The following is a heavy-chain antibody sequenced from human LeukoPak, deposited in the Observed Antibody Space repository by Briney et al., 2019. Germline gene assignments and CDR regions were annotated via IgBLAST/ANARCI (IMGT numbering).Heavy chain of an antibody. V-gene: IGHV1-69*05. Sequence: ASVKVSCKASGGTFSSYAISWVRQAPGQGLEWMGGIIPIFGTANYAQKFQGRVTITTDESTSTAYMELSSLRSEDTAVYYCARGVRFLEWSNMDVWGKGTTVTVFS. D-gene: IGHD3-3*01. CDR1: GGTFSSYA. CDR3: ARGVRFLEWSNMDV. J-gene: IGHJ6*03. CDR2: IIPIFGTA.